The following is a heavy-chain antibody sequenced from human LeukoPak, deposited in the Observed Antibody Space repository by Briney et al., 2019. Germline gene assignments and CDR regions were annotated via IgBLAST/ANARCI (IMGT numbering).Heavy chain of an antibody. Sequence: GSLRLSCAASGFTFSDYYMSWIRQAPGKGLEWLSYISGSGSTIYYADSVKGRFTISRDNAKNSLYLHVTSLRAEDTAVYYCAGDRWFGRYLGNWFDPWGQGTLVTVSS. CDR1: GFTFSDYY. J-gene: IGHJ5*02. CDR2: ISGSGSTI. V-gene: IGHV3-11*01. CDR3: AGDRWFGRYLGNWFDP. D-gene: IGHD3-10*01.